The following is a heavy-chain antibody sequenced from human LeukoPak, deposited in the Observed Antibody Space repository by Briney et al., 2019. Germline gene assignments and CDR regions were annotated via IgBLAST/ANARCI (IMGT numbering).Heavy chain of an antibody. J-gene: IGHJ4*02. CDR2: IYSSGSN. D-gene: IGHD5-12*01. V-gene: IGHV4-4*07. Sequence: SETLSLTCTVSGGSISGYFWSWIRQPAGKGLEWIGRIYSSGSNNYNPSLKSRVTISLDTSKNHLSLNLSSVTAADTAVYYCAREPTSGRQPTSGRPLDYWGQGTLVTVSS. CDR1: GGSISGYF. CDR3: AREPTSGRQPTSGRPLDY.